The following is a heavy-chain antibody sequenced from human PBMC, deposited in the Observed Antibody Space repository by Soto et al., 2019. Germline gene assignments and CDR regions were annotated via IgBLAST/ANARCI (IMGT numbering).Heavy chain of an antibody. V-gene: IGHV4-39*01. D-gene: IGHD1-26*01. CDR3: ATTGWGGSYQGY. J-gene: IGHJ4*02. Sequence: TSETLSLTCTVSGGSISSNSYYWGWIRQPPGKGLEWIGSIYFGGGTYSNPSLKSRVTISVDTSKNQFSLRLSSVTAADTAVYYCATTGWGGSYQGYWGQGTPVTVSS. CDR1: GGSISSNSYY. CDR2: IYFGGGT.